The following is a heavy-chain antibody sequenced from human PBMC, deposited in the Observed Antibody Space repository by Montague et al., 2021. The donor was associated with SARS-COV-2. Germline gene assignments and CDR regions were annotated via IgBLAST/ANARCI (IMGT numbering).Heavy chain of an antibody. J-gene: IGHJ4*02. CDR3: ATHQSGTMMAY. CDR1: GGSISSSTYY. Sequence: SETLSLTCAASGGSISSSTYYWVWIRQPPRKGLEWVGTIFYSGSAYYNPSLKSRVTVSVDTSKNQFSLKLSSVTAADTAVYYCATHQSGTMMAYWGQGTLVTVPS. V-gene: IGHV4-39*01. D-gene: IGHD3-22*01. CDR2: IFYSGSA.